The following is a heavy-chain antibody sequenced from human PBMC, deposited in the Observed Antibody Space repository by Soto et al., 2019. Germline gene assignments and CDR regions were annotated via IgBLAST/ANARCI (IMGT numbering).Heavy chain of an antibody. V-gene: IGHV3-11*05. D-gene: IGHD6-13*01. J-gene: IGHJ6*02. CDR3: AGGYSSSWYVNYYYGMDV. Sequence: QVQLVESGGGLVKPGGSLRLSCAASGFTFSNYYMSWIRQDPGKGLEWVSYISSSSSYTNYADSVKGRFTISRDNAKNSLYLQMNSLRAEDTAVYYCAGGYSSSWYVNYYYGMDVWGQGTTVTVSS. CDR2: ISSSSSYT. CDR1: GFTFSNYY.